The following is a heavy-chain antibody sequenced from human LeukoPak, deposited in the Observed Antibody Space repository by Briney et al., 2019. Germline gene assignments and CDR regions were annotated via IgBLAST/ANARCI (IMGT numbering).Heavy chain of an antibody. CDR2: IIPIFGTA. CDR3: ARGFGRWLQLEYFQH. Sequence: SVKVTCKASGGTFSSYAISWVRQAPGQGLEWMGRIIPIFGTANYAQKFQGRVTITTDESTSTAYMELSSLRSEDTAVYYCARGFGRWLQLEYFQHWDQGTLVTVSS. D-gene: IGHD5-24*01. CDR1: GGTFSSYA. J-gene: IGHJ1*01. V-gene: IGHV1-69*05.